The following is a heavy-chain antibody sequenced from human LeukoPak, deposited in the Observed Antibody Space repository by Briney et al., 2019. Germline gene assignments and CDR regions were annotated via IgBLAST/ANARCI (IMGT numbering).Heavy chain of an antibody. CDR3: ASPGSGYDSPAYAFDI. J-gene: IGHJ3*02. CDR2: INPNSGGT. CDR1: GYTFTGYY. V-gene: IGHV1-2*02. D-gene: IGHD5-12*01. Sequence: ASVKVSCKASGYTFTGYYMHWVPHAPGQGLERMGWINPNSGGTNYAQKFQGRVTMTRDTSISTAYMELSRLRSDDTAVYYCASPGSGYDSPAYAFDIRGQGTMVTVSS.